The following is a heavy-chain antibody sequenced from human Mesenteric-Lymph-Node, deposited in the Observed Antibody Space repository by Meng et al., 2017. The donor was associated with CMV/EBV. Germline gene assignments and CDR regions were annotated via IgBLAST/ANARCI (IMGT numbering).Heavy chain of an antibody. J-gene: IGHJ4*02. CDR2: IDPGNSYT. CDR3: ARQADSSDAWD. V-gene: IGHV5-10-1*01. CDR1: GYSFTTYW. Sequence: ISCKGSGYSFTTYWISWVRQMPGKGLEWMGKIDPGNSYTNYSPSFQGRVTISVDKSISTAYLQWSSLKTSDTAMYYCARQADSSDAWDWGQGTLVTVSS. D-gene: IGHD3-22*01.